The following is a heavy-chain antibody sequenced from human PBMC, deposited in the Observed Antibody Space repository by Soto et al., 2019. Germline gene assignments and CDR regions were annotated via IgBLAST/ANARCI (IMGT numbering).Heavy chain of an antibody. D-gene: IGHD2-15*01. CDR1: GFTFSSYS. CDR2: ISSSSSTI. Sequence: EVQLVESGGGLVQPGGSLRLSCAASGFTFSSYSMNWVRQAPGKGLEWVSYISSSSSTIYYADSVKGRFTISRENAKNSLYLQMNSLRAEDTAVYYCARVRDRDAFDIWGQGTMVTVSS. V-gene: IGHV3-48*01. J-gene: IGHJ3*02. CDR3: ARVRDRDAFDI.